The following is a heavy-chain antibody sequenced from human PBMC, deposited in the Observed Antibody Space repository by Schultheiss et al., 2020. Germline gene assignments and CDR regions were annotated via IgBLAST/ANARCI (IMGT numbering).Heavy chain of an antibody. CDR2: VFQTGVS. Sequence: SQTLSLTCAVSGDSVSRNIWWTWVRQPPGKGLEGIGEVFQTGVSHYNPSLRGRVTMSVDKSNNQFSLNLYSVTAADTAMYYCARNGGKSDFGYWGQGTLVTVSS. CDR1: GDSVSRNIW. D-gene: IGHD4-23*01. V-gene: IGHV4-4*02. J-gene: IGHJ4*02. CDR3: ARNGGKSDFGY.